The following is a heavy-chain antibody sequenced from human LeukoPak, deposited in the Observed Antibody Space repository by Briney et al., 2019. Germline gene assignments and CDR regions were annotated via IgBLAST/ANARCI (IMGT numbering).Heavy chain of an antibody. D-gene: IGHD3-3*01. J-gene: IGHJ6*03. CDR3: ARTYYDFWSGYLYYYMDV. Sequence: KAGASLQISGQGSGSTFTSYCSGWARQLPGKGREWMGIIYPGDSETRYSPSFQGQATISADKPISTAYLQWRSLQASDTATYYCARTYYDFWSGYLYYYMDVWGKGTTVTVSS. CDR1: GSTFTSYC. V-gene: IGHV5-51*01. CDR2: IYPGDSET.